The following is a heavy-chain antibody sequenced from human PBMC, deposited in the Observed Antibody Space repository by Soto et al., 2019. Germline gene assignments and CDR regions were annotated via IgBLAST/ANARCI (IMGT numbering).Heavy chain of an antibody. J-gene: IGHJ4*02. Sequence: SLTLSLTCTVAGGYISSGDYYWSWIRQPPGKGLEWIGYIYYSGSTYYNPSLKSRVTISVDTPKNQFSPKLSSVTAADTAVYYCASNSYGYIFYDHWGQGTLVTVSS. CDR3: ASNSYGYIFYDH. D-gene: IGHD5-18*01. CDR2: IYYSGST. CDR1: GGYISSGDYY. V-gene: IGHV4-30-4*01.